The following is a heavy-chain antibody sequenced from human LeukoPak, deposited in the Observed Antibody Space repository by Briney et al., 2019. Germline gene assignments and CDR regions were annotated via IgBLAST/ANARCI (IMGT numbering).Heavy chain of an antibody. CDR2: IYYSGST. CDR1: GGSISRSSYY. V-gene: IGHV4-39*07. CDR3: AAGAYNWFDP. D-gene: IGHD6-13*01. J-gene: IGHJ5*02. Sequence: SETLSLTCTVSGGSISRSSYYWGWIRQPPGKGLEWIGSIYYSGSTNYNPSLKSRVTISVDTSKSQFSLKVSSVTAADTAVYYCAAGAYNWFDPWGQGTLVTVSS.